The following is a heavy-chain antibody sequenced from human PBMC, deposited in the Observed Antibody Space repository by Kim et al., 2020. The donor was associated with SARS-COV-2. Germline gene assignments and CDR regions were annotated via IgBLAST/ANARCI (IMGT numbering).Heavy chain of an antibody. V-gene: IGHV3-53*01. CDR3: ARGNYYYGMDV. Sequence: SKYYADSGKGRFTISRDNSKDTLYLQMNSLRAEDTAVYYCARGNYYYGMDVWGQGTTVTVSS. J-gene: IGHJ6*02. CDR2: SK.